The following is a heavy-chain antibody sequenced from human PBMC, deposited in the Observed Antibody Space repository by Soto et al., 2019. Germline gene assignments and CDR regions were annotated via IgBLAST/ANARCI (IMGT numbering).Heavy chain of an antibody. D-gene: IGHD6-13*01. V-gene: IGHV4-59*01. CDR2: IYYSGST. CDR1: GGSISSNY. Sequence: QVQLQESGPGLVKPSETLSLTCTVSGGSISSNYWSWIRQPPGKGLEWIGYIYYSGSTIYNPSLKSRLSISVXXSTTQFSLELRSVTAADTAVYYCARDRGGSSWFDYWGQGTLVTVSS. J-gene: IGHJ4*02. CDR3: ARDRGGSSWFDY.